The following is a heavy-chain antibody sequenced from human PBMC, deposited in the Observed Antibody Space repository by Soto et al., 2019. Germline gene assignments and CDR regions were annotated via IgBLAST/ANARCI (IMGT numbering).Heavy chain of an antibody. CDR2: IGSSGSTT. CDR3: AKLITAVGTAY. Sequence: EVQLLESGGGLVQPGGSLRLSCAASGFTFSSYGMSWVRQAPGKGLEWVSSIGSSGSTTYYADSVKGRFTISRDNSKITVYLQMISLGAEDTARYYCAKLITAVGTAYWGQGTLVTVSS. V-gene: IGHV3-23*01. CDR1: GFTFSSYG. J-gene: IGHJ1*01. D-gene: IGHD6-13*01.